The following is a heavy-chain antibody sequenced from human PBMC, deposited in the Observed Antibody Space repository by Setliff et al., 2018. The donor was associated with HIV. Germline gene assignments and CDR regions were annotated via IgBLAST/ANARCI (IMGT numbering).Heavy chain of an antibody. CDR1: GGSINSGTYY. V-gene: IGHV4-31*03. Sequence: SETLSLTCTVSGGSINSGTYYWSWIRQHPGKGLEWIGYIYYSGSTYYNPSLKSRVTISVDTSKNQFPLKLSSVTAADTAVYYCARTIVREFDPWGQGTLVTVSS. CDR2: IYYSGST. J-gene: IGHJ5*02. D-gene: IGHD3-22*01. CDR3: ARTIVREFDP.